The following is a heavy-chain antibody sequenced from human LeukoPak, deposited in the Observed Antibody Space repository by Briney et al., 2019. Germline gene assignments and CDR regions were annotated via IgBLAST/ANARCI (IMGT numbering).Heavy chain of an antibody. J-gene: IGHJ3*02. Sequence: SSQTLSLTCTVSGGSISSGSYYWSWIRQPAGKGLEWIGRIYTSGSTNYNPSLKSRVTISVDTSKNQFSLKLSSVTAADTAVYYCASGRPQYGAAFDIWGKGTMVTVSS. V-gene: IGHV4-61*02. D-gene: IGHD4-17*01. CDR1: GGSISSGSYY. CDR3: ASGRPQYGAAFDI. CDR2: IYTSGST.